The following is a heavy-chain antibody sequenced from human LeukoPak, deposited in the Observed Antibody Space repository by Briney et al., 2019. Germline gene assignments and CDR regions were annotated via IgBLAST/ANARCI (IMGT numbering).Heavy chain of an antibody. CDR1: GYNFTIYW. V-gene: IGHV5-51*01. CDR2: IYPGDSDT. CDR3: AIFDFLFGEINNWFDP. D-gene: IGHD3-16*01. Sequence: GESLKISCKGTGYNFTIYWIGWVRQMPGKGLEWMGSIYPGDSDTRYSPSFQGQVTISADKSISTAYLQWSSLKASDTAMYYCAIFDFLFGEINNWFDPWGQGTLVTVSS. J-gene: IGHJ5*02.